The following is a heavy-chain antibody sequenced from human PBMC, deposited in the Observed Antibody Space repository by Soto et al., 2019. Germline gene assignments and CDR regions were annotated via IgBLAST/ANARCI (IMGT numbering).Heavy chain of an antibody. V-gene: IGHV5-51*01. CDR2: IFPGDSDT. J-gene: IGHJ4*02. Sequence: GGSLRLSCAASGFTFSSYAMSLVRQAPGKGLEWMGIIFPGDSDTRYSPSFQGQVTISADKSISTAYLQWSSLKASDTAMYYCARRPWLSGYYDYWGQGTLVTVSS. CDR3: ARRPWLSGYYDY. CDR1: GFTFSSYA. D-gene: IGHD3-22*01.